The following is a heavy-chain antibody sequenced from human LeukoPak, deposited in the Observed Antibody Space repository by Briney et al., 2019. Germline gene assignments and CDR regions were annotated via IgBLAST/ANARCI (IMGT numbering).Heavy chain of an antibody. CDR3: ARQSGAAIPFVY. Sequence: GGSLRLSCEASGVTFSGSAMHWVRQASGKGLEWLGHIKSKGNSHATAYAASLKGRFTISRDDSKNTAYLQTNNLETEDPAMYYCARQSGAAIPFVYWGQGTLVTVSS. J-gene: IGHJ4*02. V-gene: IGHV3-73*01. CDR1: GVTFSGSA. D-gene: IGHD2-2*02. CDR2: IKSKGNSHAT.